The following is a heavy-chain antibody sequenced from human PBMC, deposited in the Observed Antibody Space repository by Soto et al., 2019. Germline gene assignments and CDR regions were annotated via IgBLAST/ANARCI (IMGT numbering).Heavy chain of an antibody. CDR1: GFTFDDYA. CDR3: AKDIEGTAAAELNS. J-gene: IGHJ4*02. Sequence: EVQLVESGGGLVQPGRSLRLSCAASGFTFDDYAMHWVRQAPGKGLEWVSGISWNSGSIGYADSVKGRFTISRDNAKNSLYLHMNSLRAEDTALYYCAKDIEGTAAAELNSWGQGTLVTVSS. V-gene: IGHV3-9*01. CDR2: ISWNSGSI. D-gene: IGHD6-13*01.